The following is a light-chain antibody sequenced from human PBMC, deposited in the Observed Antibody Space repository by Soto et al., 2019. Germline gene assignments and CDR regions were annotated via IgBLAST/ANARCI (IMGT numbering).Light chain of an antibody. Sequence: EIVLTQSPATLSLSPGERATLSCRASQSVSSYLAWYQQKPGQAPRLLTYDASNRATGIPARFSGSGSGTDFTLTISSLEPEDFAVYYCQQRSNWPPKITFGPGTKVDIK. V-gene: IGKV3-11*01. CDR1: QSVSSY. CDR3: QQRSNWPPKIT. J-gene: IGKJ3*01. CDR2: DAS.